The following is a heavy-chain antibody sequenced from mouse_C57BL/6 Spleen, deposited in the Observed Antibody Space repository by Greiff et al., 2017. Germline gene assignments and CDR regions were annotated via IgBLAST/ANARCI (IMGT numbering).Heavy chain of an antibody. D-gene: IGHD1-1*01. CDR2: IDTSDSYP. CDR3: ARSGISTVVPYYFDY. CDR1: GYTFTSYW. Sequence: QVQLQQPGAELVMPGASVKMSCKASGYTFTSYWMHWVKQRPGQGLEWIGEIDTSDSYPNYTQTFKCKSTLTICKSSSTAYLQLSSLTSEDSAVYYCARSGISTVVPYYFDYWGQGTTLTVSS. V-gene: IGHV1-69*01. J-gene: IGHJ2*01.